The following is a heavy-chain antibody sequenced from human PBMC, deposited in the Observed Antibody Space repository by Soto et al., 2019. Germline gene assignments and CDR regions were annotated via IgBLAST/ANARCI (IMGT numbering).Heavy chain of an antibody. CDR3: ARQRARNYYYYYGMDV. Sequence: GESLKISCKGSGYSFTSYWISWVRQMPGKGLEWMGRIDPSDSYTNYSPSFQGHVTISADKSISTAYLQWSSLKASDTAMYYCARQRARNYYYYYGMDVWGQGTTVTSP. CDR1: GYSFTSYW. V-gene: IGHV5-10-1*01. J-gene: IGHJ6*02. CDR2: IDPSDSYT.